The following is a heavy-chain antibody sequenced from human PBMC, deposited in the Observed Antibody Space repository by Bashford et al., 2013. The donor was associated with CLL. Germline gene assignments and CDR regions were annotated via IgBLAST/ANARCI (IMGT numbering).Heavy chain of an antibody. CDR2: INSDGSST. CDR1: GFTFSSYW. V-gene: IGHV3-74*01. CDR3: ARGYYYDSSGYFPIDY. D-gene: IGHD3-22*01. Sequence: SLRLSCAASGFTFSSYWMHWVRQAPGKGVVWVSRINSDGSSTSYADSVKGRFTISRDNAKNTLYLQMNSLRAEDTAVYYCARGYYYDSSGYFPIDYWGQGTLVTVSS. J-gene: IGHJ4*02.